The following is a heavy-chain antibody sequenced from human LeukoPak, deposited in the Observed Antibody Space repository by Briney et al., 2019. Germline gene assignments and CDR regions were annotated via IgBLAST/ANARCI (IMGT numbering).Heavy chain of an antibody. V-gene: IGHV3-74*01. J-gene: IGHJ1*01. CDR1: GLTFSSHW. Sequence: GGSLRLSCAASGLTFSSHWMHWVRQAPGKGLVWVSRITNDGDSTYSADSVKGRFTVSRDNSKNTLYLQMNSLRAEDAAVYYCAQQVGYCSSGNCYFTYWGQGTLVTASS. D-gene: IGHD2-15*01. CDR2: ITNDGDST. CDR3: AQQVGYCSSGNCYFTY.